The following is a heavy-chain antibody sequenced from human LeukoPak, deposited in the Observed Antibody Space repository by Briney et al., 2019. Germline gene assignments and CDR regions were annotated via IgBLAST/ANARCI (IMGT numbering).Heavy chain of an antibody. CDR1: GFTSTTYS. V-gene: IGHV3-21*01. CDR2: ISPDSGYI. D-gene: IGHD3-10*01. J-gene: IGHJ4*02. Sequence: GESLRLSCAASGFTSTTYSMNWVRQAPGKGLEWVSSISPDSGYIYYADSVKGRFTISRDNAKNSLYLQMNSLRAEDTAVYYCARGGITTIRYDYWGQGTLVTVSS. CDR3: ARGGITTIRYDY.